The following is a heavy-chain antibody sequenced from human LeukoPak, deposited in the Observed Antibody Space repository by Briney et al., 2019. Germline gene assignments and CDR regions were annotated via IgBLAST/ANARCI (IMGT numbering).Heavy chain of an antibody. J-gene: IGHJ4*02. CDR1: GFTVSSNY. D-gene: IGHD3-22*01. Sequence: PGGSLRLSCAASGFTVSSNYMSWVRQAPGKGLEWVSVIYSGGSSYYADSVKGRFTISRDNSKNTLYLQMDSLRAEDTAVYYCARDRDSSGYYYVWGQGTLVTVSS. V-gene: IGHV3-53*01. CDR2: IYSGGSS. CDR3: ARDRDSSGYYYV.